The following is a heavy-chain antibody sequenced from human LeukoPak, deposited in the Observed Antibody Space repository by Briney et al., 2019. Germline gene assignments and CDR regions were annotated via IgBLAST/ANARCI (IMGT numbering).Heavy chain of an antibody. Sequence: PSETLSLTCTASSGSISSTSYYWGWIRQPPGRGLEWIGGIIYSGNTYYNPSLKSRVTISVDTTKNQFSLKLTSVTAADTAVYFCARLRGYTDGPPAYWGQGTLVTVSP. CDR3: ARLRGYTDGPPAY. D-gene: IGHD5-18*01. CDR1: SGSISSTSYY. CDR2: IIYSGNT. V-gene: IGHV4-39*01. J-gene: IGHJ4*02.